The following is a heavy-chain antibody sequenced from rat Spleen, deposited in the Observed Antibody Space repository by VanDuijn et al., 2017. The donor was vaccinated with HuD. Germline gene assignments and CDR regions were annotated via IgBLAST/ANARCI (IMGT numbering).Heavy chain of an antibody. CDR3: TRHDWDYFDY. Sequence: EVQLVESGGGLVQPGRSLKLSCAASGFTFSHYGMAWVRQAPTKGLEWVATISYDGDSTYYRESVKGRFTSSRDNAKSTLYLQMDSLRSEDTATYYCTRHDWDYFDYWGQGVMVTVSS. D-gene: IGHD1-7*01. V-gene: IGHV5-29*01. J-gene: IGHJ2*01. CDR1: GFTFSHYG. CDR2: ISYDGDST.